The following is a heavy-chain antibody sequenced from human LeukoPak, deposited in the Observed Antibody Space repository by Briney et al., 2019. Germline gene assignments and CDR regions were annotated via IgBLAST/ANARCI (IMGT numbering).Heavy chain of an antibody. CDR1: GYTFTGYY. D-gene: IGHD3-16*01. J-gene: IGHJ4*02. Sequence: ASVKVSCKAFGYTFTGYYMHWVWQAPGQGLEWMGWINPNSGDTRFAQKFQDRVTMTRDTSISTAYMELSRLTSDDTAVYYCAKDRGPQWWGSFDYWGQGTLVTVSS. CDR2: INPNSGDT. CDR3: AKDRGPQWWGSFDY. V-gene: IGHV1-2*02.